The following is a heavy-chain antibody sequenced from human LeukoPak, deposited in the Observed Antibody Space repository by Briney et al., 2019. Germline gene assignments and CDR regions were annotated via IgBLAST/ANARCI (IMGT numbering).Heavy chain of an antibody. CDR1: GGSISSYY. Sequence: PSETLSLTCTVSGGSISSYYWSWIRQPPGKGLEWIGYIYYSGSTNYNSSLKSRVTISVDTSKNQFSLKLSSVTAADTAVYYCARADRGVSCAFDIWGQGTMVTVSS. J-gene: IGHJ3*02. D-gene: IGHD3-10*01. CDR3: ARADRGVSCAFDI. V-gene: IGHV4-59*12. CDR2: IYYSGST.